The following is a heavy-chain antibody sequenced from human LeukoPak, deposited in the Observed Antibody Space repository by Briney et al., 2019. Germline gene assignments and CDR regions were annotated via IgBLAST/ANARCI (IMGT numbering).Heavy chain of an antibody. D-gene: IGHD6-13*01. Sequence: ASVKVSCKASGYTFTDYYMHWVRQAPGQGLEWMGWINPNSGGTNYAQKFQGRVTMTRDTSISTAYMELSRLRSDDTAVFYCAREEVIATAGPTLDYWGQGALVTVSS. J-gene: IGHJ4*02. V-gene: IGHV1-2*02. CDR3: AREEVIATAGPTLDY. CDR2: INPNSGGT. CDR1: GYTFTDYY.